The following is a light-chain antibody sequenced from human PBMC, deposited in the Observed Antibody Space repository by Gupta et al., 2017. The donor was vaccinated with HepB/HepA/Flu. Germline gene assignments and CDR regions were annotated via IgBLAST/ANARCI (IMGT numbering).Light chain of an antibody. CDR1: QGISNS. CDR3: QKDNSAPFT. J-gene: IGKJ3*01. Sequence: DIQMTQSPSSLSASIGDRVTITCRASQGISNSLAWYQQKPGKVPKLLIYGASTLQSGVPSRFSGSGSGTDFTLTISSLQPEDVATYYCQKDNSAPFTFGHGTKVDIK. CDR2: GAS. V-gene: IGKV1-27*01.